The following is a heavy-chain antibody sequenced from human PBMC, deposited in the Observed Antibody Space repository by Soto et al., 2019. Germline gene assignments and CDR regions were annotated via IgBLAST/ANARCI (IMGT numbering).Heavy chain of an antibody. CDR2: IYYSGST. D-gene: IGHD2-15*01. CDR1: GGSISSYY. J-gene: IGHJ5*02. V-gene: IGHV4-59*01. CDR3: ARTIVVVAASWADDNCFDP. Sequence: QVQLQESGPGLVKPSETLSLTCTVSGGSISSYYWSWIRQPPGKGLEWIGYIYYSGSTNYNPSLKSRVTISVDTSKNQFSLKLSSVTAADTAVYYCARTIVVVAASWADDNCFDPWGQGTLVTVSS.